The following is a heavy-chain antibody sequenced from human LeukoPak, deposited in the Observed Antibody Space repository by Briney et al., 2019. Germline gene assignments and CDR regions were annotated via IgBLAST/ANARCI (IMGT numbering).Heavy chain of an antibody. CDR1: GYTFTGYY. V-gene: IGHV1-2*02. CDR3: ARDYYGSGSFSGH. D-gene: IGHD3-10*01. J-gene: IGHJ4*02. CDR2: INPKSGDT. Sequence: GASVKASCKASGYTFTGYYMHWVRQAPGQGLEWMGWINPKSGDTNFAQKFQGRVTMTRDTSITTAYMELSRLTSDDTAVYYCARDYYGSGSFSGHWGQGTLVTVSS.